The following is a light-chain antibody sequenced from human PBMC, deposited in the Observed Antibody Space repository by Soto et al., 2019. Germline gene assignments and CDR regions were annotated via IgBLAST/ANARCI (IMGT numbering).Light chain of an antibody. Sequence: EAVLTQSPATLSVSPGEGATLSCRASQNVATNLAWYQQRPGQAPRLLIYGASKRAIGLPARFSGSGSGTEFTLTITSLQSEDFEVYYCQQYNNWPQTFVQGTKVEIK. J-gene: IGKJ1*01. V-gene: IGKV3-15*01. CDR1: QNVATN. CDR2: GAS. CDR3: QQYNNWPQT.